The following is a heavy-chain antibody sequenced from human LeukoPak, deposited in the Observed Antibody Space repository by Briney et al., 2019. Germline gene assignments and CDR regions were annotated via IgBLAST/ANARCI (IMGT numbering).Heavy chain of an antibody. Sequence: GGSLRLSCAASGFTFSSYGMHGVRQAPGTGLEWVAVRWYDGSSKYYEDSVKGRFTTSRDNSTNTLYLQMNSLRAEDTAVYYCAREDSRYSTGWYVVDWGQGTLVTVSS. D-gene: IGHD6-13*01. J-gene: IGHJ4*02. CDR1: GFTFSSYG. CDR3: AREDSRYSTGWYVVD. V-gene: IGHV3-33*01. CDR2: RWYDGSSK.